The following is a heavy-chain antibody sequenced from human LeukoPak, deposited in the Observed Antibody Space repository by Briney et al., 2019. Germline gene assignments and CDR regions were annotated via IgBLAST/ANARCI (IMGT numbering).Heavy chain of an antibody. CDR2: ISYDGSNK. V-gene: IGHV3-30*18. CDR3: AKDLGGVALDY. CDR1: GFTFSSYG. J-gene: IGHJ4*02. D-gene: IGHD3-3*01. Sequence: GRSLRLSCAASGFTFSSYGMHWVRQAPGKGLEWVAVISYDGSNKYYADSVKGRFTISRDNSKNTLYLQMNSLRAEDTAVYYCAKDLGGVALDYWGQGTLVTVSS.